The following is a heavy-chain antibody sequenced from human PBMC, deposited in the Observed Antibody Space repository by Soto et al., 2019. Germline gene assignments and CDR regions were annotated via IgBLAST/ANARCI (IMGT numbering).Heavy chain of an antibody. CDR2: ISYDGSNK. Sequence: QVQLVESGGGVVQPGRSLRLSCAASGFTFSSYAMHWVRQAPGKGLEWVAVISYDGSNKYYADSVKGRFTISRDNSKTTLYLQMNSLRAEDTAVYYCARDSVVTAAYDFDYWGQGTLVTVSS. CDR1: GFTFSSYA. D-gene: IGHD2-21*02. V-gene: IGHV3-30-3*01. CDR3: ARDSVVTAAYDFDY. J-gene: IGHJ4*02.